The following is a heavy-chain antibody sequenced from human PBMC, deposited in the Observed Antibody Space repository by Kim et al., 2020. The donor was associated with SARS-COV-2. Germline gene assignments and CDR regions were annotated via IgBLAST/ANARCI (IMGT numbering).Heavy chain of an antibody. CDR2: ISYDGSNK. CDR1: GFTFSSYG. Sequence: GGSLRLSCAASGFTFSSYGMHWVRQAPGKGLEWVAVISYDGSNKYYADSVKGRFTISRDNSKNTLYLQMNSLRAEDTAVYYCARDGYCSSTSCYASYYFDYWGQGTLGTLSS. CDR3: ARDGYCSSTSCYASYYFDY. D-gene: IGHD2-2*03. J-gene: IGHJ4*02. V-gene: IGHV3-33*05.